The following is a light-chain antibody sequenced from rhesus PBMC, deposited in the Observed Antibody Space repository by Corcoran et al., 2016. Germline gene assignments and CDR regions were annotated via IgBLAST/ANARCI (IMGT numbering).Light chain of an antibody. CDR2: KGS. J-gene: IGKJ2*01. Sequence: DIQMTQSPSSLSASVGDRVTITCRASENVNNYVNWYQQKPGKAPKLLIYKGSTLQNGVPSRFSGSGLGTDFTLTSSSLKPEDFTSYYCQHGYGTPLYSFGQGTKVEIK. CDR3: QHGYGTPLYS. CDR1: ENVNNY. V-gene: IGKV1-74*01.